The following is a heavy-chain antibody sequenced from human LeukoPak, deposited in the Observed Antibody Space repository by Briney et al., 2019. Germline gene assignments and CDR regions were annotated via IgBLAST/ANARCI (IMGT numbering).Heavy chain of an antibody. J-gene: IGHJ4*02. CDR3: AKDSPRDWLASIDY. CDR2: ISGSGGST. CDR1: GFTFSSYA. Sequence: RSGGSLRPSCAASGFTFSSYAMSWVRQAPGKGLEWVSAISGSGGSTYYADSVKGRFTISRDNSKNTLYLQMNSLRAEDTAVYYCAKDSPRDWLASIDYWGREPWSPSPQ. D-gene: IGHD5-12*01. V-gene: IGHV3-23*01.